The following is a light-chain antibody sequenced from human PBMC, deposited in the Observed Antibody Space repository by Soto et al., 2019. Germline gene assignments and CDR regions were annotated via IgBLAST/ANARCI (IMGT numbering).Light chain of an antibody. V-gene: IGKV1-39*01. CDR2: AAS. CDR3: QQSHSTPPIT. J-gene: IGKJ5*01. Sequence: ILLTQSPSSLSASVGDRVAITCRASQGIDTSLAWYQQKPGKAPKLLIYAASSLQSGVPSRFSGSGSGRDFTLTISSLQTEDFATYYCQQSHSTPPITFGQGTRLEIK. CDR1: QGIDTS.